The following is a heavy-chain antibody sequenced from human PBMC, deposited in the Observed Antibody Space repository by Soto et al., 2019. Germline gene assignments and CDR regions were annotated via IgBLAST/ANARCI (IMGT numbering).Heavy chain of an antibody. CDR3: AGTTVTTNYDAFDI. Sequence: GGSLRLSCAASGFTFSSYGMHWVRQAPGKGLEWVAVIWYDGSNKYYADSVKGRFTISRDNSKNTLYLQMNSLRAEDTAVYYCAGTTVTTNYDAFDIWGQGTMVTVSS. CDR1: GFTFSSYG. J-gene: IGHJ3*02. V-gene: IGHV3-33*01. CDR2: IWYDGSNK. D-gene: IGHD4-17*01.